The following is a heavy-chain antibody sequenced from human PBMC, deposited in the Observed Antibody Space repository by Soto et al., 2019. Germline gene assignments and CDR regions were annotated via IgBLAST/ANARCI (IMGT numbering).Heavy chain of an antibody. D-gene: IGHD5-18*01. J-gene: IGHJ4*02. Sequence: PSETLSLTCNVSGDCVSSGSYYWTWDRKPPGKGLEWIGNIYYSGTTNYNPSLQNLVTISIDTSKNQYSLKLTSVTAADAALYYGARDIRGYSRALDYWGQGTQVTVSS. CDR2: IYYSGTT. CDR1: GDCVSSGSYY. V-gene: IGHV4-61*01. CDR3: ARDIRGYSRALDY.